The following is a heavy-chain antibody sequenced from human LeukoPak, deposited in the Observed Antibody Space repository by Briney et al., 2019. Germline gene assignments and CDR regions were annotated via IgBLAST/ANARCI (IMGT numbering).Heavy chain of an antibody. CDR3: ATDGAVAGTAYPEY. CDR2: INPNSGGT. J-gene: IGHJ4*02. D-gene: IGHD6-19*01. Sequence: GASVKVSCKASGYTFTGYYIHWVRQAPGQGLEWMGWINPNSGGTKYAQKFQGRVTMTRDTSISTAYMELSSLTSDVTALYYCATDGAVAGTAYPEYWGQGTLVTVSS. CDR1: GYTFTGYY. V-gene: IGHV1-2*02.